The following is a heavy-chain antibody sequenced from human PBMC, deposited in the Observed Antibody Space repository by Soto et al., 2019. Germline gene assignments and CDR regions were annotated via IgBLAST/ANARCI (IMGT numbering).Heavy chain of an antibody. CDR3: ARVLTGYYRRWNYYYYMDV. D-gene: IGHD3-9*01. V-gene: IGHV1-8*01. CDR1: GYTFTSYD. Sequence: ASVKVSCKASGYTFTSYDINWVRQATGQGLEWMGWMNPNSGNTGYAQKFQGRVTMTRNTSISTAYMELSSLRSEDTAVYYCARVLTGYYRRWNYYYYMDVWGKGTTVTVSS. J-gene: IGHJ6*03. CDR2: MNPNSGNT.